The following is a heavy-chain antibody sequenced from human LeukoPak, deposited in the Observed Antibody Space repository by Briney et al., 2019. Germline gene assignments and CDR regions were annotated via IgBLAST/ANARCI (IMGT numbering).Heavy chain of an antibody. CDR3: ARGGGSYYVGNY. V-gene: IGHV1-69*05. CDR2: IIPIFGTA. CDR1: GGTFSSYA. D-gene: IGHD1-26*01. J-gene: IGHJ4*02. Sequence: SVKVSCKASGGTFSSYAISWVRQPPGQGLEWMGGIIPIFGTANYAQKFQGRVTITTDESTSTAYMELSSLRSEDTAVYYCARGGGSYYVGNYWGQGTLVTVSS.